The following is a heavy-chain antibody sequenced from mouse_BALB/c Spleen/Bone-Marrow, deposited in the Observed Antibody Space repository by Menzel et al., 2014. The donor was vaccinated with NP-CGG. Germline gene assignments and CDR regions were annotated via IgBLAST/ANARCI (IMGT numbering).Heavy chain of an antibody. CDR3: GRYGYDAMDF. CDR2: IHPYNGDT. Sequence: VQLQQSGPELVKPGASVKLSRRASGFSFTDYFINWVKQSHGKSLEWIGRIHPYNGDTFYNQKFKVKATLTVDKSSNTARMELLSLTSEDSAVYYCGRYGYDAMDFWGQGTSVTVSS. J-gene: IGHJ4*01. CDR1: GFSFTDYF. D-gene: IGHD1-1*02. V-gene: IGHV1-37*01.